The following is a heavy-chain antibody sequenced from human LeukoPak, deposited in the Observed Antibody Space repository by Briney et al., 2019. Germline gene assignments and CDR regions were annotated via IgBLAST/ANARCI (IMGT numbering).Heavy chain of an antibody. V-gene: IGHV3-49*04. CDR2: IRSKVYGGST. Sequence: GGSLRLSCTASGFTFGDFDMSWVRQAPGRGLEWVSFIRSKVYGGSTEYAASVKGTFTISRDDSKSIVYLQMDSLKSKDTAVYYCSRIDHDFFDYWGQGILVTVSS. D-gene: IGHD3-3*01. CDR1: GFTFGDFD. CDR3: SRIDHDFFDY. J-gene: IGHJ4*02.